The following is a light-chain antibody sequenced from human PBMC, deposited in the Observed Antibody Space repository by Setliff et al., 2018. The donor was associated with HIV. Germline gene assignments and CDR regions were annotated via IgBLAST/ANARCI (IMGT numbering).Light chain of an antibody. CDR1: SSDVGGYNY. Sequence: SALAQPASVSGSPGQSITISCTGTSSDVGGYNYVSWYQQHPGKAPKLMIYDVSSRLSGVSNRFSGSKSGNTASLTISGLQAEDEADYYCSSYTSSSPYVFGTGTKVTV. CDR3: SSYTSSSPYV. J-gene: IGLJ1*01. V-gene: IGLV2-14*01. CDR2: DVS.